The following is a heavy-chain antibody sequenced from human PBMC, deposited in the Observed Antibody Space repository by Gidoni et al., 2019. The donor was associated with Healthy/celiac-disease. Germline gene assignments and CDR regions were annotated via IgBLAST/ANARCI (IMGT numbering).Heavy chain of an antibody. V-gene: IGHV4-34*01. D-gene: IGHD2-15*01. CDR1: GGSFSGYY. Sequence: QVQLQQWGAGLLKPSETLSLTCAVYGGSFSGYYWSWIRQPPGKGLEWIGEINHSGSTNYNPSLKSRVTISVDTSKNQFSLKLSSVTAADTAVYYGARGRCSGGSCYTRRGYGMDVWGQGTTVTVSS. CDR2: INHSGST. CDR3: ARGRCSGGSCYTRRGYGMDV. J-gene: IGHJ6*02.